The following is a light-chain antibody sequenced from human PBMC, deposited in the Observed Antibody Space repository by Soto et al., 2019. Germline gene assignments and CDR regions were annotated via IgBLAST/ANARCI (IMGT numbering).Light chain of an antibody. Sequence: QSVLTQPASVSGSPGQSITISCTGTSSDVGGYNYVSWYQQHPGKAPNLIIFDVSNRPSGVSNRFSGSKSGNSASLTISGLQAEDEADDYCSSYTGSNTPVVFGGGTKVTVL. CDR2: DVS. CDR1: SSDVGGYNY. V-gene: IGLV2-14*01. J-gene: IGLJ2*01. CDR3: SSYTGSNTPVV.